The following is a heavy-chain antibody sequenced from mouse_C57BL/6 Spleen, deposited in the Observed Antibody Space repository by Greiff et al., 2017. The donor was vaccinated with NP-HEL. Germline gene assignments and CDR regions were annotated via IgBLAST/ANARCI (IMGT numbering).Heavy chain of an antibody. Sequence: EVQRVESGPELVKPGASVKIPCKASGYTFTDYNMDWVKQSHGKSLEWIGDINPNNGGTIYNQKFKGKATLTVDKSSSTAYMELRSLTSEDTAVYYCARWYDYDGYFDVWGTGTTVTVSS. V-gene: IGHV1-18*01. D-gene: IGHD2-4*01. CDR1: GYTFTDYN. J-gene: IGHJ1*03. CDR3: ARWYDYDGYFDV. CDR2: INPNNGGT.